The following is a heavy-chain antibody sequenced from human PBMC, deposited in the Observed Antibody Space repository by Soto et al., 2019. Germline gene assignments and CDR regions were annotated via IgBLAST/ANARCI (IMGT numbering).Heavy chain of an antibody. CDR1: GYTFTSYA. Sequence: GASVKVSCKASGYTFTSYAMHWVRQAPGQRLEWMGWINAGNGNTKYSQKFQGRVTITRDTSASTAYMELSSLRSEDTAVYYCASQETYSSPDYYYYYYMDVWGKGTTVTVSS. CDR2: INAGNGNT. J-gene: IGHJ6*03. V-gene: IGHV1-3*01. CDR3: ASQETYSSPDYYYYYYMDV. D-gene: IGHD6-13*01.